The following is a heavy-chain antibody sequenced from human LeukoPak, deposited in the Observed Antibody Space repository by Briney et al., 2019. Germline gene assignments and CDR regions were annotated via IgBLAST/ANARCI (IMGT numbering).Heavy chain of an antibody. D-gene: IGHD6-13*01. CDR1: GFIFSSHG. CDR3: AKDSSLIAAAALVY. CDR2: IRYDGSNK. J-gene: IGHJ4*02. Sequence: GGSLRLSCAASGFIFSSHGMHWVRQAPGKGLEWVAFIRYDGSNKYYADSVKGRFTISRDNSKNTLYLQMNSLRAEDTAVYYCAKDSSLIAAAALVYWGQGTLVTVSS. V-gene: IGHV3-30*02.